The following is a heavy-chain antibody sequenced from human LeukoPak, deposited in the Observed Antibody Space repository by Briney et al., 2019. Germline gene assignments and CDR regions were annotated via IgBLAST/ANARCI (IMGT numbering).Heavy chain of an antibody. CDR1: GFIFSNYG. D-gene: IGHD1-26*01. CDR2: ISYDGSNK. CDR3: AKDQAVGWSQALFDY. J-gene: IGHJ4*02. V-gene: IGHV3-30*18. Sequence: GGSLRLSCAASGFIFSNYGMHWVRQAPGKGLEWVAVISYDGSNKDYADSVKGRFTISRDSSKNTLYLQMNSLRAEDTAVYYCAKDQAVGWSQALFDYWGQGTLVTVSS.